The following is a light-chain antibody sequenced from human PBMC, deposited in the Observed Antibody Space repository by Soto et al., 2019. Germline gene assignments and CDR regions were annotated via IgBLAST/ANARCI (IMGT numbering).Light chain of an antibody. J-gene: IGKJ4*01. CDR3: QQYGVSPT. CDR1: QTISNTF. Sequence: EIVLTQSPGTLSLSPGERATLSCRASQTISNTFLAWYQQRPGQAPRLLIYGASGRAAGTPDRFSGSGSGTDFTLSISRLEPEDFAVYYCQQYGVSPTFGGGTKVDI. V-gene: IGKV3-20*01. CDR2: GAS.